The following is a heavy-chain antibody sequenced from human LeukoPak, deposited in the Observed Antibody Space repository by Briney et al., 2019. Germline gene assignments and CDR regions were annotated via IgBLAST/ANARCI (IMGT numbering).Heavy chain of an antibody. J-gene: IGHJ4*02. CDR3: ARDGNDCKDFDY. CDR1: GFSFSTSW. V-gene: IGHV3-7*01. Sequence: GGSLRLSCEASGFSFSTSWMTWVRQAPGKGLEWVANIRADGGEIYYVDSVKGRFAISRDNAKNSLYLQMDSLRVEDTAVYYCARDGNDCKDFDYWGQGTLVTVSS. D-gene: IGHD1-1*01. CDR2: IRADGGEI.